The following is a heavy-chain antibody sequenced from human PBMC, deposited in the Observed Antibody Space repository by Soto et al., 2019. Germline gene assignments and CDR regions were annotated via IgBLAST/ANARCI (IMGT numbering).Heavy chain of an antibody. CDR3: ARSGTYEPLYY. V-gene: IGHV3-48*03. CDR1: GITLRSYE. D-gene: IGHD1-26*01. CDR2: ISGSGRTI. J-gene: IGHJ4*02. Sequence: LRXSCAASGITLRSYEMNWVGQAPGKGLEWVSYISGSGRTIYYADSVKGRFTISRDNAKNSLYLQMNSLRAEDTAVYYCARSGTYEPLYYWGQGTLVTVSS.